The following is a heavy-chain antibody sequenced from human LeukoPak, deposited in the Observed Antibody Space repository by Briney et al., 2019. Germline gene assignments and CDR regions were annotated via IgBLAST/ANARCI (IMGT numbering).Heavy chain of an antibody. CDR3: ARQGIMGATRTAFDI. J-gene: IGHJ3*02. Sequence: SETLSLTCAVSGGSISSTNWWSWVRQPPGKGLEWIGEIYHSGSTNYNPSLKSRVTISVDKSKNQFSLKLSSVTAADTAVYYCARQGIMGATRTAFDIWGQGTMVTVSS. CDR1: GGSISSTNW. CDR2: IYHSGST. V-gene: IGHV4-4*02. D-gene: IGHD1-26*01.